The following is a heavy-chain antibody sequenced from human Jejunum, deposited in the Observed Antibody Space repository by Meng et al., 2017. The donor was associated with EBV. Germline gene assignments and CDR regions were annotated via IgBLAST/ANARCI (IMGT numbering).Heavy chain of an antibody. CDR2: IYYSVST. D-gene: IGHD3-10*01. CDR1: GVSLRNFY. V-gene: IGHV4-59*01. CDR3: ARGGGRPEY. Sequence: QGHLQEPGPRLVNPCAHLTPTFTVFGVSLRNFYWSWFRQPPEKGLEWIGYIYYSVSTNYNPSLKSRVTISVDTSKNQFSLSLSSVTAADTAVYYCARGGGRPEYWGQGILVTVSS. J-gene: IGHJ4*02.